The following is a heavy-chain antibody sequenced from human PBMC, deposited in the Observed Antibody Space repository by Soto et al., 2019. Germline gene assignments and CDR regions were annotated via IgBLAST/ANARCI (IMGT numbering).Heavy chain of an antibody. V-gene: IGHV4-39*01. CDR2: IYYSGST. CDR1: GGSISSSSYY. CDR3: ARQVDYMDV. J-gene: IGHJ6*03. Sequence: SETLSLTCTVSGGSISSSSYYWGWIRQPPGKGLEWIGSIYYSGSTYYNPSLKSRVTLSVDTSKNQFSLKLSSLTAADTAVYYCARQVDYMDVWGKGTTVTVSS.